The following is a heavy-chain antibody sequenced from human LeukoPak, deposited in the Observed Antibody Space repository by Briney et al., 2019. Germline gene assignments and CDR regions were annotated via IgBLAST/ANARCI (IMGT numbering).Heavy chain of an antibody. Sequence: GASVKVSCKLSGYTLTDLSMHRVRQAPGKGLEWMGGFDPEDGETIYAQKFQGRVTMTEDTSTDTAYMELSSLRSEDTAVYYCATLGWSNYRDYWGQGTLVTVSS. CDR1: GYTLTDLS. J-gene: IGHJ4*02. CDR3: ATLGWSNYRDY. CDR2: FDPEDGET. D-gene: IGHD3-10*01. V-gene: IGHV1-24*01.